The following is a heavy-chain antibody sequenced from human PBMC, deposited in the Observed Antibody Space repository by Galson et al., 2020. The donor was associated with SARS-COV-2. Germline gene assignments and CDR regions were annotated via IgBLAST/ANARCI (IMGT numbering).Heavy chain of an antibody. J-gene: IGHJ4*02. Sequence: KMSGPTLVKPTQTLTLTCTFSGFSLSTSGVGVGWIRQPPGKALEWLALIYWDDDKRYSPSLKSRLTITKDTSKNQVVLTMTNMDPVDTATYYWAHASLNYYDSSGYPIYYFDYWGQGTLVTVSS. V-gene: IGHV2-5*02. CDR2: IYWDDDK. CDR3: AHASLNYYDSSGYPIYYFDY. D-gene: IGHD3-22*01. CDR1: GFSLSTSGVG.